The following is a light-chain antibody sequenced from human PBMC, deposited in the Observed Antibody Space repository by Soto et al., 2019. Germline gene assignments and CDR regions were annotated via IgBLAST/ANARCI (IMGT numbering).Light chain of an antibody. CDR3: QQYNNWPWT. Sequence: EILMTQSPSTLSVSPGERATLSCRASQSVSSNLAWYQQKPGQAPRLLIYGASTRATGIPARCSGSGSGTEFTLTISSLQSEDFEVYYCQQYNNWPWTFGQGTKVDIK. J-gene: IGKJ1*01. CDR2: GAS. V-gene: IGKV3-15*01. CDR1: QSVSSN.